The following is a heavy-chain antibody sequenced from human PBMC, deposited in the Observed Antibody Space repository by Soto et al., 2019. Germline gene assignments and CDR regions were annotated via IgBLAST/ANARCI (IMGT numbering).Heavy chain of an antibody. V-gene: IGHV3-11*06. CDR3: AREGVAVAGTIGYYYGMDV. Sequence: GGSLRLSCAASGFTFSDYYMSWIRQAPGKGLEWVSYISSSSSYTNYADSVKGRFTISRDNAKNSLYLQMNSLRAEDTAVYYCAREGVAVAGTIGYYYGMDVWGQGTTVTVSS. D-gene: IGHD6-19*01. J-gene: IGHJ6*02. CDR2: ISSSSSYT. CDR1: GFTFSDYY.